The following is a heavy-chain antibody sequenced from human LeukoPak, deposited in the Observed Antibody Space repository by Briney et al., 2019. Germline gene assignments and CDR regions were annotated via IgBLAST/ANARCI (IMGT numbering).Heavy chain of an antibody. CDR3: ARTYSSGWYRP. V-gene: IGHV3-21*01. CDR1: GFTFSSNA. CDR2: ISDSGEST. J-gene: IGHJ5*02. D-gene: IGHD6-19*01. Sequence: TGGSLRLSCAASGFTFSSNAMSWVRQAPGKGLEWVSSISDSGESTYYADSVKGRFTISRDNAKNSLYLQMNSLRAEDTAVYYCARTYSSGWYRPWGQGTLVTVSS.